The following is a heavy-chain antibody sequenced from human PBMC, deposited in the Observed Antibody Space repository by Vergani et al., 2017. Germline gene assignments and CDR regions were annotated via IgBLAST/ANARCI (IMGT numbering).Heavy chain of an antibody. V-gene: IGHV2-5*01. D-gene: IGHD3-3*01. J-gene: IGHJ4*02. Sequence: QITLKESGPTLVKPTQTLTLTCTVSGFSVSSSGVGVGWIRQPPGKALEWLALIYWNDEIRYSPSLKSRLSITKDTSKNQVVLTLTNMDPVDTATYFCAHRPWSGYTAWDSYFDYWGQGTLVTVSS. CDR1: GFSVSSSGVG. CDR3: AHRPWSGYTAWDSYFDY. CDR2: IYWNDEI.